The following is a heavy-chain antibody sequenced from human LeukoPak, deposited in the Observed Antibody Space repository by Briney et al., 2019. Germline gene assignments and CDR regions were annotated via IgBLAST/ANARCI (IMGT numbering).Heavy chain of an antibody. V-gene: IGHV3-30-3*01. Sequence: GRSLRLSCAASGFTFSSYAMHWVRQAPGKGLEWVAVISYDGSNKYYADSVKGRFTISRDNSKNTLYLQMNSLRVEDTAVYYCARERLVRGNWFDPWGQGTLVTVSS. CDR1: GFTFSSYA. CDR2: ISYDGSNK. J-gene: IGHJ5*02. CDR3: ARERLVRGNWFDP. D-gene: IGHD3-10*01.